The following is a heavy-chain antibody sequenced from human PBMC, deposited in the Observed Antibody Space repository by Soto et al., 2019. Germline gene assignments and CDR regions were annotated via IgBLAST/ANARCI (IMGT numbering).Heavy chain of an antibody. CDR2: IYYSGST. Sequence: PSETLSLTCTVSGGSISSYYWSWIRQPPGKGLEWIGYIYYSGSTNYNPSLKSRVTISVDTSKNQFSLKLSSVTAADTAVYYCARGRSSTSPYPIEYWGQGTLVTVSS. V-gene: IGHV4-59*12. CDR3: ARGRSSTSPYPIEY. D-gene: IGHD2-2*01. CDR1: GGSISSYY. J-gene: IGHJ4*02.